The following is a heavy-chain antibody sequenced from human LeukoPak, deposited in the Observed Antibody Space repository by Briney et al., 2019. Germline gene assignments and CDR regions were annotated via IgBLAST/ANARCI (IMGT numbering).Heavy chain of an antibody. V-gene: IGHV3-33*01. CDR3: ARVRVIFGVVNPYYFDY. CDR2: IWYDGSNK. J-gene: IGHJ4*02. D-gene: IGHD3-3*01. Sequence: GRPVRLSCAASGFTFSSYGMHWVRQAPGKGLEWVAVIWYDGSNKYYADSVKGRFTISRDNSKNTLYLHMNSLRAEDTAVYYCARVRVIFGVVNPYYFDYWGQGTLGSVSS. CDR1: GFTFSSYG.